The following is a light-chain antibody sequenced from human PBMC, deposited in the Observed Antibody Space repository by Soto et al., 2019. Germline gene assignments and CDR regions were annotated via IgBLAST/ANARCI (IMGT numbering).Light chain of an antibody. CDR1: QSISRY. CDR3: QQYDNLPLT. CDR2: AAS. Sequence: DIQMTQPPSSLSASVGDRITITCRASQSISRYLNWYQHKPGKAPKLLINAASSLERGVPSRFSGSGSGTDFTFTISSLQPEDIATYYCQQYDNLPLTFGGGTKVDIK. J-gene: IGKJ4*01. V-gene: IGKV1-33*01.